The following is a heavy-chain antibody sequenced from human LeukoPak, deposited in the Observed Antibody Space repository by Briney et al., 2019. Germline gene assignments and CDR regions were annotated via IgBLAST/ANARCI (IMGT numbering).Heavy chain of an antibody. CDR3: ARDLPRSPANTIDF. D-gene: IGHD1-14*01. J-gene: IGHJ4*02. Sequence: PGGSLRLSCAASGFTFETYSMTWVRQAPGKGLEWVSSISSGSSYLYYADSVKGRFTISRDNAKNSLYLQMNSLRAEDTAVYYCARDLPRSPANTIDFWGRGTLVTVSS. CDR2: ISSGSSYL. V-gene: IGHV3-21*01. CDR1: GFTFETYS.